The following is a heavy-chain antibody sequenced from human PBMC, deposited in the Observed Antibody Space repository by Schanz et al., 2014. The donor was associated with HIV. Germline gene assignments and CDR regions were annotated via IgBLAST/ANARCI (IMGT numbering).Heavy chain of an antibody. V-gene: IGHV3-30*18. Sequence: VQLLESGGGLVQPGGSLRLSCAASGFMFSSYGMSWVRQAPGKGLEWVAAMSYDGSNQYYTDSVKGRLTISRDNSKNTLFLQMNSLRAEDTAVYYCAKDTFELRNSGVFDWWGQGTLVTVSS. CDR3: AKDTFELRNSGVFDW. J-gene: IGHJ4*02. CDR2: MSYDGSNQ. CDR1: GFMFSSYG. D-gene: IGHD2-15*01.